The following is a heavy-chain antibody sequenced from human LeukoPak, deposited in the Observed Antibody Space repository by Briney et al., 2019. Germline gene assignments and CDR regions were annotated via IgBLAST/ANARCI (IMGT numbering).Heavy chain of an antibody. CDR1: GFTFSSYW. CDR2: IKQDGSEK. Sequence: PGGSLRLSCAASGFTFSSYWMSWVRQAPGKGLEWVANIKQDGSEKYYVDSVKGRFTISRDNAKNSLYLQMNSLRAEDTAAYYCARDSPYSDYLIGGAFNIWGQGTMVTVSS. D-gene: IGHD4-11*01. CDR3: ARDSPYSDYLIGGAFNI. V-gene: IGHV3-7*01. J-gene: IGHJ3*02.